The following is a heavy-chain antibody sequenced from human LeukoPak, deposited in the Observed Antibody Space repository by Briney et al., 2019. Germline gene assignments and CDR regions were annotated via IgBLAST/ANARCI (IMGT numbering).Heavy chain of an antibody. CDR1: GFTLTTFG. J-gene: IGHJ3*02. V-gene: IGHV3-33*01. D-gene: IGHD2-2*01. Sequence: GGSLRLSCAASGFTLTTFGVHWVRQAPGKGLEWVAVIWYDGNYKNYADSVKGRFTISRDNAKNSLYLQMNSLRAEDTAVYYCARGGLGYCSSTSCSHDAFDIWGQGTMVTVSS. CDR2: IWYDGNYK. CDR3: ARGGLGYCSSTSCSHDAFDI.